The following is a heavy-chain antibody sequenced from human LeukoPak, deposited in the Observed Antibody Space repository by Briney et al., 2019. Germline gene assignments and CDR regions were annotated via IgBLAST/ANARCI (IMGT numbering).Heavy chain of an antibody. CDR3: AKEGDLRYFDWSENYFDY. J-gene: IGHJ4*02. CDR1: GFTFSSYA. CDR2: ISGSGGST. V-gene: IGHV3-23*01. D-gene: IGHD3-9*01. Sequence: PGGSLRLSCAASGFTFSSYAMSWVRQAPGKGLEWVSAISGSGGSTYYADSVKGRFTISRDNSKNALYLQMNSLRAEDTAVYYCAKEGDLRYFDWSENYFDYWGQGTLVTVSS.